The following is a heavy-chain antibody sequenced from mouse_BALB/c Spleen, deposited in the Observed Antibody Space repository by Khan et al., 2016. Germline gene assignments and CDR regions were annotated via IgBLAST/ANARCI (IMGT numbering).Heavy chain of an antibody. J-gene: IGHJ3*01. CDR1: GFSLTFYG. D-gene: IGHD4-1*01. V-gene: IGHV2-5-1*01. CDR2: IWRGGST. CDR3: AKNGLGRGFAY. Sequence: QVQLKQSGPSLVQPSQSLSITCTVSGFSLTFYGVHWVRQSPEKGLEWLGVIWRGGSTDYNSAFMSRLSITKDNSKSQVFFKMNSLQADDTALHYCAKNGLGRGFAYWGQGTLVTVSA.